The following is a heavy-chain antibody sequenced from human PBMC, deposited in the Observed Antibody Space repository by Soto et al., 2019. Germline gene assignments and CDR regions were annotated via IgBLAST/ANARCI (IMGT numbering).Heavy chain of an antibody. D-gene: IGHD6-13*01. CDR3: ARLTIAAAGLRSRYGMDV. CDR2: IYYSGST. Sequence: SETLSLTCTVSGGSISSSSYYWGWIRQRPGKGLEWIGSIYYSGSTYYNPSLNSRVTISVDTPKNQFSLKLSSVTAADTAVYYCARLTIAAAGLRSRYGMDVWGQGTTVTVSS. CDR1: GGSISSSSYY. J-gene: IGHJ6*02. V-gene: IGHV4-39*01.